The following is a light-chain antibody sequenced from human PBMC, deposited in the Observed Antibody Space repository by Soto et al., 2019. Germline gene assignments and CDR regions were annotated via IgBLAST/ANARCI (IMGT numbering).Light chain of an antibody. CDR2: DAS. CDR1: QTVSSS. CDR3: QQRLSWPIT. V-gene: IGKV3-11*01. Sequence: EIVLTQSPATLSLSPGERASLSCRASQTVSSSLAWYQQKPGQAPRLLIYDASNRATGVPARFSGSGSGTDFTLTISSLEPEDFAVYYCQQRLSWPITFGQGTRLEI. J-gene: IGKJ5*01.